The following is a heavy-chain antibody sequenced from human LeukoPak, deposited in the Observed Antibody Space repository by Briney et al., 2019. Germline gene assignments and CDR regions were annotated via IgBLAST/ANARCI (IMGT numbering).Heavy chain of an antibody. CDR2: ISYDGTDK. CDR3: ARASTWVPGEYISGYSYPYAFDI. V-gene: IGHV3-30*14. J-gene: IGHJ3*02. CDR1: IFTFSSSV. Sequence: GGSLRLSCAASIFTFSSSVMHWVRQAPGKGLEWVAGISYDGTDKYYGDSVKGRFTISRDNSKNTLYLQMNSLRGEDTAVYYCARASTWVPGEYISGYSYPYAFDIWGQGTMVTVSS. D-gene: IGHD3-22*01.